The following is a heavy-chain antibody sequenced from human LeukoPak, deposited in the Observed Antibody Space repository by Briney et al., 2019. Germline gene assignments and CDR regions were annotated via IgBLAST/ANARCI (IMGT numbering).Heavy chain of an antibody. CDR3: ARDSPTTKTTVTTRRNWFDP. V-gene: IGHV3-21*01. CDR2: ISSSSSYI. D-gene: IGHD4-17*01. CDR1: GFTFSSYS. Sequence: PGGSLRLSCAASGFTFSSYSMNWVRQAPGKGLEWVSSISSSSSYIYYADSVKGRFTISRDNAKNSLYLQMNSLRAEDTAVYYCARDSPTTKTTVTTRRNWFDPWGQGTLVTVSS. J-gene: IGHJ5*02.